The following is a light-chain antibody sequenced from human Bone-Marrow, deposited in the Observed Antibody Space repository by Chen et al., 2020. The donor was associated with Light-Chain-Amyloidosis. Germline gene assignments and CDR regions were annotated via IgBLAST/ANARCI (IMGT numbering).Light chain of an antibody. CDR2: EVT. Sequence: QSALTQPASVSGSPVQSITISSTGTSSDVGGDNHVSWYQQHPDKAPKLMIYEVTNRPSWVPDRFSGSKSENTASLTISGLQTEDEADYFCSSYTITNTLVFGSGTRVTVL. CDR1: SSDVGGDNH. J-gene: IGLJ1*01. V-gene: IGLV2-14*01. CDR3: SSYTITNTLV.